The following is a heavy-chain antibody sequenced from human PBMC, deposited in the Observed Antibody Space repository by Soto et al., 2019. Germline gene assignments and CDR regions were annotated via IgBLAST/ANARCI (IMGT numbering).Heavy chain of an antibody. CDR3: ARQQWLAPHI. D-gene: IGHD6-19*01. J-gene: IGHJ3*02. Sequence: EVQLVESGGGLVNPGGSLRLSCAASGFPFNSYTMTWVRQAPGMGLEWVSSITTDGTSIYYADSVKGRFTISRDNAKNSLYLQMNSLTVEDKVIYYCARQQWLAPHIWGQGTMVTVSS. V-gene: IGHV3-21*02. CDR2: ITTDGTSI. CDR1: GFPFNSYT.